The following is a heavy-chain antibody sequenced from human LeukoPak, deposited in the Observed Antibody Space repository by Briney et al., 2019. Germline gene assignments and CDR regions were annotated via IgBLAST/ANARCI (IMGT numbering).Heavy chain of an antibody. D-gene: IGHD6-13*01. CDR2: IYYSGST. J-gene: IGHJ6*03. Sequence: PSETLSLTCTVSGGSISSYYWSWIRQPPGKGLEWIGYIYYSGSTNYNPSLKSRVTISVDTSKNQFSLKLSSVTAADTAVYYCARGGRYMSASWYRSVYYYMDVWGKGTTVTVSS. V-gene: IGHV4-59*12. CDR3: ARGGRYMSASWYRSVYYYMDV. CDR1: GGSISSYY.